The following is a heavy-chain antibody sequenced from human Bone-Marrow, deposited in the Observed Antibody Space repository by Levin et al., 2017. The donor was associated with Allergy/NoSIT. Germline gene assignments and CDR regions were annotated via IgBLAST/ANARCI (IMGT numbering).Heavy chain of an antibody. D-gene: IGHD2-2*01. CDR2: ISYDGNNK. J-gene: IGHJ4*02. CDR1: GFTFSNYG. CDR3: AKGSRSNPFDY. Sequence: GGSLRLSCAASGFTFSNYGMHWVRQAPGKGLEWVALISYDGNNKYYADSVKGRFSISRDNSKNTLYLQMTSLTAEDTAVYYCAKGSRSNPFDYWGQGTLVTVSS. V-gene: IGHV3-30*18.